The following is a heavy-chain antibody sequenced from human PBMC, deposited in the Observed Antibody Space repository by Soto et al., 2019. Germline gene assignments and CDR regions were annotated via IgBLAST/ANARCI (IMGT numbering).Heavy chain of an antibody. CDR1: GYTFTSYA. CDR2: INPNSGGT. J-gene: IGHJ4*02. CDR3: ARDRGYSSSWYLDY. D-gene: IGHD6-13*01. V-gene: IGHV1-2*04. Sequence: ASVKVSCKASGYTFTSYAMNWVRQAPGQGLEWMGWINPNSGGTNYAQKFQGWVTMTRDTSISTAYMELSRLRSDDTAVYYCARDRGYSSSWYLDYWGQGTLVTVSS.